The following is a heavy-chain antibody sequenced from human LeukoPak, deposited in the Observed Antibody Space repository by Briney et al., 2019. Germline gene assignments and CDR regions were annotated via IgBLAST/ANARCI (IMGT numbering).Heavy chain of an antibody. V-gene: IGHV1-18*01. CDR1: GYTLYTYG. J-gene: IGHJ6*02. CDR2: ISAHNGDT. D-gene: IGHD1-26*01. CDR3: ASSGGIVALVGGYYYGMDV. Sequence: ASVKVSCKASGYTLYTYGITWVRQAPGQGLEWMGWISAHNGDTNYAQNLQGRVTMTTDTSTRTAYMELRSLTSDDTAVYYCASSGGIVALVGGYYYGMDVWGQGTTVTVSS.